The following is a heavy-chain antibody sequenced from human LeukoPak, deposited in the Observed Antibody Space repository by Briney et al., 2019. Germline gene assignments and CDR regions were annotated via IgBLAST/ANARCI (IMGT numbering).Heavy chain of an antibody. Sequence: GGSLRLSCAASGFTFSSYAMSWVRQAPGKGLEWVSAISGSGGSTYYADSVKGRFTISRDNSKNTLYLQMNSLRAEDTAVYYCAKDRRPEYCSSTSCYDYYYGMDVWGRGTTVTVSS. D-gene: IGHD2-2*01. CDR2: ISGSGGST. V-gene: IGHV3-23*01. J-gene: IGHJ6*02. CDR3: AKDRRPEYCSSTSCYDYYYGMDV. CDR1: GFTFSSYA.